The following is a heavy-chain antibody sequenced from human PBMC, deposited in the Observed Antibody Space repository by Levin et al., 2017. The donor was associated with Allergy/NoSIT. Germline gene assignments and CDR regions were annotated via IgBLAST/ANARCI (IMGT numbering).Heavy chain of an antibody. D-gene: IGHD3-22*01. J-gene: IGHJ4*02. CDR2: ISSSGGAT. CDR3: AKDYYHSRTYYFDF. CDR1: GFIFTNYA. Sequence: GASVKVSCAASGFIFTNYAMNWVRQAPGKGLEWVSGISSSGGATYYADSVKGRFTISRDNSKNTVSLQMNSLRAEDTAVYYCAKDYYHSRTYYFDFWGQGSLVTVSS. V-gene: IGHV3-23*01.